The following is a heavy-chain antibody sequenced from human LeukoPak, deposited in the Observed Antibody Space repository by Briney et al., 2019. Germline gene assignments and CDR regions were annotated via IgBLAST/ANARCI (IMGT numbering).Heavy chain of an antibody. J-gene: IGHJ4*02. CDR1: GFTFSTFW. Sequence: GGSLRLSCAASGFTFSTFWMSWVRQAPGKGLEWVANIKKDGSEKNYVDFVKGRFTISRDNAKNLLYLQMNSLRAEDTAIYYCAGHANLGYWGQGTLVTVSS. V-gene: IGHV3-7*01. D-gene: IGHD7-27*01. CDR3: AGHANLGY. CDR2: IKKDGSEK.